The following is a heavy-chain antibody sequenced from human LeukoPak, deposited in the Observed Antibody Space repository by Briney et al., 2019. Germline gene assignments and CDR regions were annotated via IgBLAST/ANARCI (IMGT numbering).Heavy chain of an antibody. J-gene: IGHJ4*02. D-gene: IGHD1-26*01. CDR1: GGSISSSSYY. CDR3: ARQGSGNYLSPVNY. Sequence: SETLSLTCTVSGGSISSSSYYWSWIRQPPGKGLEWIGTIYYSGSTYYNPSLKSRVTISVDTSKNQFSLKLSSVTAADTAVYYCARQGSGNYLSPVNYWGQGTLVTVSS. V-gene: IGHV4-39*01. CDR2: IYYSGST.